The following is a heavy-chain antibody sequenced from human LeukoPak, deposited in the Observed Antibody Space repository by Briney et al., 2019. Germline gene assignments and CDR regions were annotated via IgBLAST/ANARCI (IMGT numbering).Heavy chain of an antibody. D-gene: IGHD3-3*01. CDR1: GFTVSSNY. V-gene: IGHV3-66*01. CDR2: IYSDGST. CDR3: AKGSDFWSGRAFAFDI. J-gene: IGHJ3*02. Sequence: GGSLRLSCAASGFTVSSNYMSWVRQAPGKGLEWVSVIYSDGSTYYADSVKGRFTISRDNSKNTLYLQMNSLRAEDTAVYYCAKGSDFWSGRAFAFDIWGQGTMVTVSS.